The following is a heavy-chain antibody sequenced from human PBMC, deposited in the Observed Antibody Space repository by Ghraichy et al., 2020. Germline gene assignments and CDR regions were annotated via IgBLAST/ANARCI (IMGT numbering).Heavy chain of an antibody. D-gene: IGHD3-3*01. CDR1: GGSFSSYY. CDR2: INHSGST. Sequence: SETLSLTCAVYGGSFSSYYWSWIRQPPGKGLEWIGEINHSGSTNYNPSLKSRVTISVDTSKNQFSLKLSSVTAADTAVYYCARGKLTIFGVVPGFDPWGQGTLVTVSS. V-gene: IGHV4-34*01. J-gene: IGHJ5*02. CDR3: ARGKLTIFGVVPGFDP.